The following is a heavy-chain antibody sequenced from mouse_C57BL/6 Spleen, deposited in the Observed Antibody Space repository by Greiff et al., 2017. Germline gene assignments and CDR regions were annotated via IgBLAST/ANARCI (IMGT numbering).Heavy chain of an antibody. CDR3: GRAYYGSSYGGFDY. J-gene: IGHJ2*01. Sequence: EVKLEESGPGLVKPSQSLSLTCSVTGYSITSGYYWNWIRQFPGNKLEWMGYISYDGSNNYNPSLKNRISITRDTSKNQFFLKLNSVTTEDTATYYCGRAYYGSSYGGFDYWGQGTTLTVSS. CDR2: ISYDGSN. D-gene: IGHD1-1*01. V-gene: IGHV3-6*01. CDR1: GYSITSGYY.